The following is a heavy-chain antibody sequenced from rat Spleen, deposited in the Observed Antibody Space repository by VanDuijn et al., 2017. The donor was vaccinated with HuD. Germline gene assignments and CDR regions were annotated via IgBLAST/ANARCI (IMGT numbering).Heavy chain of an antibody. Sequence: EVQLQESGPGLVKPSQSLSLTCSVTVYSITSSYRWSWIRKFPGNGMAWMGDICYSGSTNYNPSLRSRISITIDTSKNQFFLHFNSVTTEDTATYYCARSLGRVYNNYFDYWGQGVMVTVSS. J-gene: IGHJ2*01. CDR1: VYSITSSY. V-gene: IGHV3-1*01. D-gene: IGHD1-10*01. CDR3: ARSLGRVYNNYFDY. CDR2: ICYSGST.